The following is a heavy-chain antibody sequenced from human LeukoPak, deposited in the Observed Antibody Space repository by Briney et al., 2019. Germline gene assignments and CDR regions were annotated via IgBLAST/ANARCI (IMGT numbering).Heavy chain of an antibody. CDR1: RGSLRSYVCY. CDR3: ARDSVAAIGTGYYYYGMDV. CDR2: IFYSGST. Sequence: SQTLSLTCTVSRGSLRSYVCYWSWIRQPPGKGGEWVGYIFYSGSTHYDPSLRSRVTISLDTSKNQSSLKLSSVTAADTAVYYCARDSVAAIGTGYYYYGMDVWGQGTTVTVSS. D-gene: IGHD1-1*01. J-gene: IGHJ6*02. V-gene: IGHV4-30-4*01.